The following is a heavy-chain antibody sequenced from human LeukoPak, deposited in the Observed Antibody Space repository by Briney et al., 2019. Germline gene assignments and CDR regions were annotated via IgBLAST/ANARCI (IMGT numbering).Heavy chain of an antibody. V-gene: IGHV4-61*08. CDR1: GGSISSGDYY. Sequence: PSQTLSLTCTVSGGSISSGDYYWSWIRQPPGKGLEWIGYIYYSGSTNYNPSLKSRVTISVDTSKNQFSLKLSSVTAADTAVYYCARDVGMAVAGHHWFDPWGQGTLVTVSS. J-gene: IGHJ5*02. D-gene: IGHD6-19*01. CDR3: ARDVGMAVAGHHWFDP. CDR2: IYYSGST.